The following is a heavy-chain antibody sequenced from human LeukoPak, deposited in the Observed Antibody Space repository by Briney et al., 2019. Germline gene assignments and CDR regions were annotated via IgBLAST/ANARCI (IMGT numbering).Heavy chain of an antibody. J-gene: IGHJ4*02. CDR3: AKSLFL. CDR1: GFTFSSYG. Sequence: PGGSLRLSCAASGFTFSSYGMHWVRQAPGKGLEWVAVISYDGSNKYYADSVKGRFTISRDNSKNTLYLQMNNLRAEDTAVYYCAKSLFLWGQGTLVTVSS. D-gene: IGHD2/OR15-2a*01. V-gene: IGHV3-30*18. CDR2: ISYDGSNK.